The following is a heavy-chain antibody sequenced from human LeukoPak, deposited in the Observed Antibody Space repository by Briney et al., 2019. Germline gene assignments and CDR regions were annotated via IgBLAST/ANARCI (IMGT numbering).Heavy chain of an antibody. J-gene: IGHJ3*02. D-gene: IGHD5-12*01. Sequence: RXAPGXXLXWXSTISSSGSTYYGDSVKGRFTISRDNSKNTLYLQMDSLRAEDTAIYYCAKIRGYSGYDLTSAFDIWGQGTMVTVSS. V-gene: IGHV3-23*01. CDR3: AKIRGYSGYDLTSAFDI. CDR2: ISSSGST.